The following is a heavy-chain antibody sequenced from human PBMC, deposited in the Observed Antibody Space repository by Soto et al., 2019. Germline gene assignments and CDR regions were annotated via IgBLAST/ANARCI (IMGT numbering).Heavy chain of an antibody. J-gene: IGHJ6*02. CDR2: INPNSGGT. V-gene: IGHV1-2*04. CDR3: ARSAYCSSTSCSPSGYDPYYYYGMDV. D-gene: IGHD2-2*01. CDR1: GYTFTGYY. Sequence: ASVKVSCKASGYTFTGYYMHWVRQAPGQGLEWMGWINPNSGGTNYAQKFQGWVTMTRDTSISTAYMELSRLRSDDTAVYYCARSAYCSSTSCSPSGYDPYYYYGMDVWGQGTTVTVSS.